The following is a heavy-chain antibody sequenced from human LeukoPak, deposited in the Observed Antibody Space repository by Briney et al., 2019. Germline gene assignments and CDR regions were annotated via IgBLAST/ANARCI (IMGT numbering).Heavy chain of an antibody. CDR1: GYTLTELS. J-gene: IGHJ4*02. V-gene: IGHV1-8*01. CDR2: MNPNSGNT. CDR3: ARKRWLVDY. Sequence: ASVKVSCKVSGYTLTELSMHWVRQATGQGLEWMGWMNPNSGNTGYAQKFQGRVTMTRNTSISTAYMELSSLRSEDTAVYYCARKRWLVDYWGQGTLVTVSS. D-gene: IGHD5-24*01.